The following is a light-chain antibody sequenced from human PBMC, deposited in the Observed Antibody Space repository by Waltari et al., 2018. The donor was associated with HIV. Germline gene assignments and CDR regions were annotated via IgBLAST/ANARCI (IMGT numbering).Light chain of an antibody. V-gene: IGKV3-11*01. CDR2: NTS. CDR1: QSVTTY. J-gene: IGKJ2*01. CDR3: HQRTDWPLGHT. Sequence: LTQSPATLSLSPGERATLSCTASQSVTTYLSWLQLKPRQPPRLLLYNTSNKASGAPARFRGSGSGTDFTLTICSLEPADSAVYVCHQRTDWPLGHTFGQGTKLEI.